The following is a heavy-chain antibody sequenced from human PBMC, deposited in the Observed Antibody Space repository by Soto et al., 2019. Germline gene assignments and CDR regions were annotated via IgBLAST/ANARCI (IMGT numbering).Heavy chain of an antibody. D-gene: IGHD3-3*01. CDR3: AKDTGGPYYDFWSGYDDY. V-gene: IGHV3-33*06. Sequence: PGGSLRLSCAASGFTFSSYGMHWVRQAPGRGLEWVAGIRDNGSSKYYADSVKGRFTISRDNSKNTLYLQMNSLRAEDTAVYYCAKDTGGPYYDFWSGYDDYWGQGTLVTVSS. CDR1: GFTFSSYG. J-gene: IGHJ4*02. CDR2: IRDNGSSK.